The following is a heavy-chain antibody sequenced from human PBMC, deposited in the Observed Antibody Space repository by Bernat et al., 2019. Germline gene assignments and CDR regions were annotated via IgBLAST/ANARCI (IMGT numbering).Heavy chain of an antibody. V-gene: IGHV3-21*01. CDR3: ARDYCSGGNRYSRAPSYYYGMDV. J-gene: IGHJ6*02. CDR1: GFTFSTYN. Sequence: VQLVESGGGLVKPGGSLRLSCAASGFTFSTYNMNWVRQAPGKGLEWVSSISISNNYIYYADSVKGRFTIARDNANNSLYLQMNSLRAEDTAIYYCARDYCSGGNRYSRAPSYYYGMDVWGQGTTVTVSS. D-gene: IGHD2-15*01. CDR2: ISISNNYI.